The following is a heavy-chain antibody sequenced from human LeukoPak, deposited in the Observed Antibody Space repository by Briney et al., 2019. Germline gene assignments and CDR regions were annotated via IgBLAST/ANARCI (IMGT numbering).Heavy chain of an antibody. CDR1: GFTFSSYA. D-gene: IGHD2-2*01. J-gene: IGHJ6*03. CDR2: ISYDGSNK. CDR3: ARGGYDVIVPAASNYYYMDV. Sequence: GGSLRLSCAASGFTFSSYAMHWVRQAPGKGLEWVALISYDGSNKYYADSVKGRFTISRDNSKNTLYLQMNSLRAEDTAVYYCARGGYDVIVPAASNYYYMDVWGKGTTVTVSS. V-gene: IGHV3-30*04.